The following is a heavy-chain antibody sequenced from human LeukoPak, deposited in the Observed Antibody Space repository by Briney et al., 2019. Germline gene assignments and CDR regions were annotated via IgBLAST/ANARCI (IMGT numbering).Heavy chain of an antibody. D-gene: IGHD4-17*01. CDR3: ANLGYGDYDGDY. V-gene: IGHV3-23*01. CDR1: GFTFSTYV. Sequence: GGSLRLSCAASGFTFSTYVMSWVRQTPGKGLEWVSTISNSGGSTYNADSVKGRFTISRDNSKNTLYLQMNSLRAEDTAVYYRANLGYGDYDGDYWGQGTLVTVSS. J-gene: IGHJ4*02. CDR2: ISNSGGST.